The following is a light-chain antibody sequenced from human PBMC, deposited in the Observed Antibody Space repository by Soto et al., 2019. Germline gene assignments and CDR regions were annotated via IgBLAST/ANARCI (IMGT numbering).Light chain of an antibody. CDR3: QQTNSFLPLT. Sequence: DIPMTQSPSSVSASVGDRVTITCRASQGISNWLAWYQQQPGKAPKLLIYAASSLQSGVPSRFSGGGSGTHFTLLISSLQPEDFATYYCQQTNSFLPLTFGGGTKVEIK. CDR1: QGISNW. V-gene: IGKV1-12*01. CDR2: AAS. J-gene: IGKJ4*01.